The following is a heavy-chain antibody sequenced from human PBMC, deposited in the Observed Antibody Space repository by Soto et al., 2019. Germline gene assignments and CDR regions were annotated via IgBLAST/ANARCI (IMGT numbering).Heavy chain of an antibody. CDR3: ARDKNSSPIIDD. J-gene: IGHJ4*02. CDR1: GFTFSSYS. D-gene: IGHD6-13*01. CDR2: ISSSSSYI. Sequence: EVQLVESGGGLVKPGGSLRLSCAASGFTFSSYSMNWVRQAPGKGLEWVSSISSSSSYIYYADSVKGRFTISRDNAKNSLYLQMNSLRAEDTAVYYCARDKNSSPIIDDWGQGTLVTVSS. V-gene: IGHV3-21*01.